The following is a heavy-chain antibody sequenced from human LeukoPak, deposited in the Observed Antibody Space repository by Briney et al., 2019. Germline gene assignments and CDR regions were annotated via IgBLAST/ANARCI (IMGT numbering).Heavy chain of an antibody. J-gene: IGHJ4*02. CDR2: IYSGGSI. CDR3: ASGSWFDY. Sequence: GGSLRLPCAASGFTVSDNYMSWVRQAPGKGLEWVSVIYSGGSIYYTDSVKGRFTISRHNSKNTLYLQMNSLRTEDTAVYYCASGSWFDYWGQGTLVTVSS. V-gene: IGHV3-53*04. CDR1: GFTVSDNY.